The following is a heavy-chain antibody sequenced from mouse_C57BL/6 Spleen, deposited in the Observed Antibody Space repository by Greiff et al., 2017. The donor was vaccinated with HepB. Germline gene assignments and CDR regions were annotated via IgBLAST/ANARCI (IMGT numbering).Heavy chain of an antibody. Sequence: QVQLQQPGAELVMPGASVKLSCKASGYTFTSYWMHWVKQRPGQGLEWIGEIDPSDSYPNYNQKFKGKSTMTVDKSSSTAYMQLSSLTSEDSAVYYCAIYGNPLAYWGQGTLVTGSA. CDR1: GYTFTSYW. V-gene: IGHV1-69*01. CDR2: IDPSDSYP. D-gene: IGHD2-1*01. CDR3: AIYGNPLAY. J-gene: IGHJ3*01.